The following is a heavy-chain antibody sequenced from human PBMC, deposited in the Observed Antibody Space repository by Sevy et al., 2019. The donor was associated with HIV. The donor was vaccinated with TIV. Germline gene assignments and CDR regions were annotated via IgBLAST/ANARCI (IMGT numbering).Heavy chain of an antibody. D-gene: IGHD3-9*01. J-gene: IGHJ4*02. CDR3: AKQSPDYDILTGPFDY. CDR2: IRYDGSNK. CDR1: GFTFSSYG. V-gene: IGHV3-30*02. Sequence: GGSLSLSCAASGFTFSSYGMHWVRQAPGKGLEWVAFIRYDGSNKYYADSVKGRFTISRDNSKNTLYLQMNSLRAEDTAVYYCAKQSPDYDILTGPFDYWGQGTLVTVSS.